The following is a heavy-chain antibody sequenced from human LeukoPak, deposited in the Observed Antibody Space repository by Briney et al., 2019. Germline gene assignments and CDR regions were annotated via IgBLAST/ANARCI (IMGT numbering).Heavy chain of an antibody. V-gene: IGHV1-69*04. CDR3: AKKIGSIAAAGDAFDI. J-gene: IGHJ3*02. CDR1: GGTFSSYA. Sequence: RASVKVSFRASGGTFSSYAISWVRQAPGQGLEWMGRIIPILGIANYAQKFQGRVTITADKSTSTAYMELSSLRSEDTAVYYCAKKIGSIAAAGDAFDIWGQGTMVTVSS. CDR2: IIPILGIA. D-gene: IGHD6-13*01.